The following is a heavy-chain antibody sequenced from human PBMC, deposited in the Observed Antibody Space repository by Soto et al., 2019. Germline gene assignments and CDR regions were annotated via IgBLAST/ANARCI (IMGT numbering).Heavy chain of an antibody. CDR2: ISGSGGST. Sequence: DVQLLESGGGLVQSGGSLRLSCAASGFTFNNYGMSWVRQAPGKGLEWVSAISGSGGSTFYADSVKGRFTFSRDNSQNTLYLQMNSMRAEDKAVYYCARGGGSGSYSVGTYFDFWGQGTLVTVSS. J-gene: IGHJ4*02. CDR1: GFTFNNYG. V-gene: IGHV3-23*01. D-gene: IGHD1-26*01. CDR3: ARGGGSGSYSVGTYFDF.